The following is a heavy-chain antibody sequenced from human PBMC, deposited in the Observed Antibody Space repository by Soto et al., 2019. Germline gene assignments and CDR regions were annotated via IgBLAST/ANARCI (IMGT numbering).Heavy chain of an antibody. CDR2: ISWKSGSI. CDR1: GFTFDDYA. Sequence: EVQLVESGGGLVQPGRSLRLSCAASGFTFDDYAMHWVRQAQGKGLEWVSGISWKSGSIGYADSVKGRFTISRDNAKNSLYLQMNSLRAEDTALYYCGKARGGDYGSGTVLDYWGQGTLVTVSS. CDR3: GKARGGDYGSGTVLDY. J-gene: IGHJ4*02. V-gene: IGHV3-9*01. D-gene: IGHD3-10*01.